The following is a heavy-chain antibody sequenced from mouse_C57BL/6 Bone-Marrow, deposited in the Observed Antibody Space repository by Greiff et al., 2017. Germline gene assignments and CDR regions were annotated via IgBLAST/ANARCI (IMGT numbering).Heavy chain of an antibody. D-gene: IGHD1-1*02. CDR3: TLTMVPYYFDY. Sequence: EVKVEESGGGLVQPGGSMKLSCAASGFTFSDAWMDWVRQSPEKGLEWVAEIRNKANNHATYYAESVKGRFTIARDDSKSSVYLQMNSLRAEDTGIYYCTLTMVPYYFDYWGQGTTLTVSS. V-gene: IGHV6-6*01. J-gene: IGHJ2*01. CDR2: IRNKANNHAT. CDR1: GFTFSDAW.